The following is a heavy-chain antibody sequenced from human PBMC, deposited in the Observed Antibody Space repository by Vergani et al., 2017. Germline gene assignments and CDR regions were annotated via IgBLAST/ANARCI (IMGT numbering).Heavy chain of an antibody. CDR2: ISGSGGST. CDR1: GFTFSSYA. D-gene: IGHD6-19*01. Sequence: EVQLLESGGGLVQPGGSLRLSCAASGFTFSSYAMSWVRQAPGKGLEWVSAISGSGGSTYYADSVKGRFTIARNNSKTTLYLQMNSLSAEDTAVYYWARVIAVAGMDGAFDIWGQGTMVTVSS. V-gene: IGHV3-23*01. CDR3: ARVIAVAGMDGAFDI. J-gene: IGHJ3*02.